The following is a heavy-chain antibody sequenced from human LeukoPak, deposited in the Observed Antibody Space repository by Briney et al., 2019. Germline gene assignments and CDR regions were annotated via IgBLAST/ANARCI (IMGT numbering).Heavy chain of an antibody. D-gene: IGHD1-20*01. CDR3: AGAPNWSYFDY. V-gene: IGHV4-59*11. J-gene: IGHJ4*02. CDR1: GASMSSHY. CDR2: IYYSGST. Sequence: SETLSLTCTVSGASMSSHYWSWFRQSPGKGLEWIGNIYYSGSTNYNTSLKSRVTISVDTPKNQFSLKLSSVTTADAAVYYCAGAPNWSYFDYWGQGTLVTVSS.